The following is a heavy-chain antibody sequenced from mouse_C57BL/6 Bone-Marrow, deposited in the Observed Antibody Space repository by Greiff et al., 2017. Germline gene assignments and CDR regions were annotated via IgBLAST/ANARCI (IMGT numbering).Heavy chain of an antibody. CDR2: IHPSDSDT. Sequence: VQLQQPGAELVKPGASVKVSCKASGYTFTSYWMHWVKQRPGQGLEWIGRIHPSDSDTNYNQKFKGKATLTVDKSSSTAYMQLSSLTSEDSAVYYCAIGGDGYYFVPFAYWGQGTLVTVSA. J-gene: IGHJ3*01. CDR1: GYTFTSYW. CDR3: AIGGDGYYFVPFAY. D-gene: IGHD2-3*01. V-gene: IGHV1-74*01.